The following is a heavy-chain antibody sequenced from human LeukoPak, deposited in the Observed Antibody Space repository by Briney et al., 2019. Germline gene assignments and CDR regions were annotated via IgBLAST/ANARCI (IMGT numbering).Heavy chain of an antibody. CDR2: IRYDGSNK. CDR1: GFTFSSYG. CDR3: AREGSYLNSGGSYYLHWLDP. V-gene: IGHV3-30*02. Sequence: PGGSLRLSCAASGFTFSSYGMHWVRQAPGKGLEWVAFIRYDGSNKYYADSVKGRFTISRDNSKNTLYLQMNSLRAEDTAMYYCAREGSYLNSGGSYYLHWLDPWGQGTLVTVSS. J-gene: IGHJ5*02. D-gene: IGHD3-22*01.